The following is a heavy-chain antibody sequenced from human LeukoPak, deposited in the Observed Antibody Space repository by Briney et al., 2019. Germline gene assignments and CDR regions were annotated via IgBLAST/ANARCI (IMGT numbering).Heavy chain of an antibody. CDR2: LSWNSGSI. Sequence: GGSLRLSCAASGFTFDDRAMHWVRQAPGKGLEWASGLSWNSGSIDYADSVKGRFTISRDNAKNSLYLQMNSLRAEDTALYYCAKGPGMATVKRYLDYWGQGTLVTVSS. V-gene: IGHV3-9*01. CDR1: GFTFDDRA. J-gene: IGHJ4*02. D-gene: IGHD5-24*01. CDR3: AKGPGMATVKRYLDY.